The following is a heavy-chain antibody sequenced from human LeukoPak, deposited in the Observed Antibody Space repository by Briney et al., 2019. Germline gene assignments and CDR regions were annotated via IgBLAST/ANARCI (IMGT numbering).Heavy chain of an antibody. J-gene: IGHJ4*02. V-gene: IGHV3-7*01. D-gene: IGHD2-21*02. CDR2: IKQDGSEK. Sequence: GGSLRLSCAGSGFMFSNYWMTWVRQAPGKGLEWVANIKQDGSEKYYVDSVKVRFTISRDNAKNSLYLQMNSLRAEDTAVYYCAREGDTYYYVAYWGQGTLVTVFS. CDR3: AREGDTYYYVAY. CDR1: GFMFSNYW.